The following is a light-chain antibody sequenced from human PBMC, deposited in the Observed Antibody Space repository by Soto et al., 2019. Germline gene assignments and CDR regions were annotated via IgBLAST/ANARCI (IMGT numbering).Light chain of an antibody. CDR1: QTSNW. Sequence: DIQMTQSPSTLSASVGDRVTITCRASQTSNWLAWYQQKPGKAPKLLIYDASSLEGGVPSRFSGSGSGTKFTLTLSSLQPDDFATYYCQQYYSYWTFGQGTKVEIK. CDR3: QQYYSYWT. J-gene: IGKJ1*01. CDR2: DAS. V-gene: IGKV1-5*01.